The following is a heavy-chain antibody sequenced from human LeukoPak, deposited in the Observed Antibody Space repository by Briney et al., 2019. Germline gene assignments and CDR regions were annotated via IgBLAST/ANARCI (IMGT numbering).Heavy chain of an antibody. Sequence: SETLSLTCTVSGGSISSGGYYWSWIRQHSGKGLEWIGYIYYSGSTYYNPSLKSRVTISVDTSKNQFSLKLSSVTAADTAVYYCARADMTTVTTGASGSFDYWGQGTLVTVSS. J-gene: IGHJ4*02. CDR1: GGSISSGGYY. CDR2: IYYSGST. D-gene: IGHD4-17*01. V-gene: IGHV4-31*03. CDR3: ARADMTTVTTGASGSFDY.